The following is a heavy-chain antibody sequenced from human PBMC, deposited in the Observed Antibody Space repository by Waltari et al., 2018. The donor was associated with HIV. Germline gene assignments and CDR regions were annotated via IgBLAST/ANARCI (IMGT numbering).Heavy chain of an antibody. CDR3: VRFSYFPYDYGTDV. V-gene: IGHV2-26*01. CDR1: GFSLSTAGLG. D-gene: IGHD5-18*01. J-gene: IGHJ6*04. CDR2: IFSNDQK. Sequence: QVTLKESGPVLVKPAETLTLTCTVSGFSLSTAGLGVGWIRPPPGKALECLAHIFSNDQKVYRTCLESRRTISRDSSKSQVVLTMTKMDPVDTATYICVRFSYFPYDYGTDVWGRGTTVAVYS.